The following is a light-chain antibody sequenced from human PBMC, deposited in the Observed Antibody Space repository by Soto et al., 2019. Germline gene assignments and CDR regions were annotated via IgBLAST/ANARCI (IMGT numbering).Light chain of an antibody. CDR2: GAS. V-gene: IGKV3-20*01. CDR3: QQYGSSPRT. Sequence: EIVLTHSPGALSLSPGERATLSCGASQSVSSSYLAWYQQKPGQAPRLLIYGASTRATGIPDRFSGSGSGTDFTLTISRLEPEDFAVYYCQQYGSSPRTFGQGTKVDNK. J-gene: IGKJ1*01. CDR1: QSVSSSY.